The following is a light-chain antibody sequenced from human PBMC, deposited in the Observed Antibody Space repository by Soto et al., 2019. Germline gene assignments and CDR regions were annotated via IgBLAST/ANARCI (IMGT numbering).Light chain of an antibody. CDR3: QHYKASSPWT. CDR1: QNISSW. Sequence: DIPMTQSPSALSASVGDRVTITCRASQNISSWLAWYQQKPGKAPKSLIYDASSLESGVPSRLSGSGSGTEFTLTISNLQPDDSATYYCQHYKASSPWTFGQGTKVEIK. V-gene: IGKV1-5*01. CDR2: DAS. J-gene: IGKJ1*01.